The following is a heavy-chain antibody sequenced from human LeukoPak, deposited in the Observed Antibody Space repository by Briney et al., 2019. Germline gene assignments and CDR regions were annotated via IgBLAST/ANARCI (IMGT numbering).Heavy chain of an antibody. CDR3: ARDRYFDWYNWFDP. CDR1: GYTFTSYG. D-gene: IGHD3-9*01. J-gene: IGHJ5*02. CDR2: INPNSGGT. V-gene: IGHV1-2*02. Sequence: ALVKVSCKASGYTFTSYGISWVRQAPGQGLEWMGWINPNSGGTNYAQKFQGRVTMTRDTSISTAYMELSRLRSDDTAVYYCARDRYFDWYNWFDPWGQGTLVTVSS.